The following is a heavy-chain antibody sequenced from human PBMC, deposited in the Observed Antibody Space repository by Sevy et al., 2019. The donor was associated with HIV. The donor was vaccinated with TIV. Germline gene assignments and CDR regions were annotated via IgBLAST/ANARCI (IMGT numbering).Heavy chain of an antibody. CDR3: ARDRDYYGSGTYDH. CDR1: EFTFRDYT. J-gene: IGHJ4*02. Sequence: GGSLRLSCAASEFTFRDYTMNWVRQTPGKGLEWVSYISSGSSYIRYADSVKGRFTISRDNAENSLYLQMNSLRAEYTGVYYCARDRDYYGSGTYDHWGQGTLVTVSS. CDR2: ISSGSSYI. D-gene: IGHD3-10*01. V-gene: IGHV3-21*06.